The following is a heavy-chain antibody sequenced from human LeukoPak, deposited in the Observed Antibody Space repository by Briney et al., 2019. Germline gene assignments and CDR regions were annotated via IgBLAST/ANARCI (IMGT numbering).Heavy chain of an antibody. CDR1: GFTFSSYA. Sequence: PGGSLRLSCVASGFTFSSYAMGWGRQAPGKGLEWVSAISGSGGATYYADSVKGRFTISRDNSKNTLYLQMNSLRAEDTAVYYCAKGEVVGLYYFDYWGQGTLVTVSS. V-gene: IGHV3-23*01. J-gene: IGHJ4*02. CDR3: AKGEVVGLYYFDY. CDR2: ISGSGGAT. D-gene: IGHD1-26*01.